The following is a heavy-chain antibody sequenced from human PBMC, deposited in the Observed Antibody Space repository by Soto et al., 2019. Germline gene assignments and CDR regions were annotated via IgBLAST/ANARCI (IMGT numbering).Heavy chain of an antibody. CDR2: TYYRSKWYN. J-gene: IGHJ6*02. V-gene: IGHV6-1*01. D-gene: IGHD6-6*01. Sequence: PSQTLSLTCAISGDSVSSNSAAWNWIRQSPSRGLEWLGRTYYRSKWYNDYAVSVKSRITINPDTSKNQYSLQLNSVTPEDTAVYYCARDNPLANNYYYGMDVWGQGTTVTVSS. CDR3: ARDNPLANNYYYGMDV. CDR1: GDSVSSNSAA.